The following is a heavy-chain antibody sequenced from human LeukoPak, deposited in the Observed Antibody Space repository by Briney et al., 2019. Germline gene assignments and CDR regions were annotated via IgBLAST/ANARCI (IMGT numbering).Heavy chain of an antibody. V-gene: IGHV4-59*08. Sequence: SETLSLTCTVSGGSISSYYWSWIRQPPGKGLEWIGYISYSGSTSYNPSLKSRVTISVDTSKNQFSLKLSSVTAADTAVDYCARRIAAAVIHYFDYWGQGTLVTVSS. CDR3: ARRIAAAVIHYFDY. D-gene: IGHD6-13*01. J-gene: IGHJ4*02. CDR1: GGSISSYY. CDR2: ISYSGST.